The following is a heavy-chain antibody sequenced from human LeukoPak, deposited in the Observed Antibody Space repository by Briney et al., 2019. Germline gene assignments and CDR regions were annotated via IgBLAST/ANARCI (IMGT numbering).Heavy chain of an antibody. V-gene: IGHV4-59*01. Sequence: NPSETLSLTCTVSGGSISSYYWSWIRQPPGKGLEWIGYIYYSGSTNYNPSLKSRVTISVDTSKNQFSLKLSSVTAADTAVYYCARVLVATDAFDIWGQGTMVTVSS. CDR2: IYYSGST. J-gene: IGHJ3*02. D-gene: IGHD2-15*01. CDR3: ARVLVATDAFDI. CDR1: GGSISSYY.